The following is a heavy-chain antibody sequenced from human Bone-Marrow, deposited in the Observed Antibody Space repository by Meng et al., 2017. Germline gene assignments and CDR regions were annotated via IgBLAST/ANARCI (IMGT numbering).Heavy chain of an antibody. V-gene: IGHV4-34*01. CDR2: INQSGST. Sequence: EQLSKRGGGLLSLWGSRSRAWAVDGGAVSGYYWSWIRQPPGKGLEWIGEINQSGSTNYNPSLKSRVTISVDTSKNQFSLKLSSVTAADTAVYYCARGRKSTAGWIQLWKLAYWGQGTLVTVSS. CDR3: ARGRKSTAGWIQLWKLAY. J-gene: IGHJ4*02. D-gene: IGHD5-18*01. CDR1: GGAVSGYY.